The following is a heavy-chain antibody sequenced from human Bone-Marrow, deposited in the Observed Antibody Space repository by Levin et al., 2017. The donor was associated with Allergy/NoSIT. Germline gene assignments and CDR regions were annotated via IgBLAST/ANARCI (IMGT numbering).Heavy chain of an antibody. CDR3: ARDRTDSSGWYGDWFDP. Sequence: SCAASGFTFSDYYMSWIRQAPGKGLEWVSYISSSSSYTNYADSVKGRFTISRDNAKNSLYLQMNSLRAEDTAVYYCARDRTDSSGWYGDWFDPWGQGTLVTVSS. CDR1: GFTFSDYY. D-gene: IGHD6-19*01. CDR2: ISSSSSYT. V-gene: IGHV3-11*05. J-gene: IGHJ5*02.